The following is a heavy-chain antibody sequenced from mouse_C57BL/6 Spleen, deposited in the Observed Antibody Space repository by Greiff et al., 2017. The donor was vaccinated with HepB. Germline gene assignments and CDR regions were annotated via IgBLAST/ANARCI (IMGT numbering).Heavy chain of an antibody. J-gene: IGHJ2*01. CDR3: ARGDYSNEGYFDY. D-gene: IGHD2-5*01. CDR2: IYPGDGDT. CDR1: GYAFSSYW. Sequence: QVQLQQSGAELVKPGASVKISCKASGYAFSSYWMNWVKQRPGKGLEWIGQIYPGDGDTNYNGKFKGKATLTADKSSSTAYMQLSSLTSEDSAVYFCARGDYSNEGYFDYWGQGTTLTVSS. V-gene: IGHV1-80*01.